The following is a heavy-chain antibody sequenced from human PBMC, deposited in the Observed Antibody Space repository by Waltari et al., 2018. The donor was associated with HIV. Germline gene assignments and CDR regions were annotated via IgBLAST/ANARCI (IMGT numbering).Heavy chain of an antibody. J-gene: IGHJ6*02. Sequence: QLQLQESGPGLVKPSQTLSLTCAVSGGSISSGGYFPTWTRQPPGKGLDCIGYIPQRWTTYYNPALQSRVTISLDRSKNQFSLKLRSVTAADTAVYYCARDRLSVTTRGGYYYGLDVWGQGTTVTVSS. V-gene: IGHV4-30-2*01. D-gene: IGHD4-17*01. CDR3: ARDRLSVTTRGGYYYGLDV. CDR1: GGSISSGGYF. CDR2: IPQRWTT.